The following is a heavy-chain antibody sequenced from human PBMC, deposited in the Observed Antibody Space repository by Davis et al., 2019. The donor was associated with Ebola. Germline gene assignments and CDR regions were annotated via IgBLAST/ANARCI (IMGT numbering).Heavy chain of an antibody. CDR1: GFTFSTYW. Sequence: GESLKISCAASGFTFSTYWMHWVRQAPGKGLVWVSRINGDGGSTNYADSLRGRFTISRDNAKNTLYLQMNSLRAEDTAVYYCARQHDPSTPAPGFWGQGTLVTVSS. V-gene: IGHV3-74*01. CDR2: INGDGGST. CDR3: ARQHDPSTPAPGF. D-gene: IGHD5/OR15-5a*01. J-gene: IGHJ4*02.